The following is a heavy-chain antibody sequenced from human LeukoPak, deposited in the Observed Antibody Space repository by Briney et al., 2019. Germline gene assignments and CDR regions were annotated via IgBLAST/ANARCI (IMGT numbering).Heavy chain of an antibody. CDR1: GFTFDDYA. CDR2: ISGSGGST. D-gene: IGHD3-22*01. V-gene: IGHV3-23*01. CDR3: AKDLVITMIVVAGRDWFDP. J-gene: IGHJ5*02. Sequence: GGSLRLSCAASGFTFDDYAMSWVRQAPGKGLEWVSAISGSGGSTYYADSVKGRFTISRDNSKNTLYLQMNSLRAEDTAVYYCAKDLVITMIVVAGRDWFDPWGQGTLVTVSS.